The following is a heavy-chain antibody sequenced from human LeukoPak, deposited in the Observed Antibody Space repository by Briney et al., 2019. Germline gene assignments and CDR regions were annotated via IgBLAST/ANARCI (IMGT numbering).Heavy chain of an antibody. D-gene: IGHD2-21*01. J-gene: IGHJ5*02. CDR2: INHSGST. Sequence: SETLSLTCAVYGGSFSGYYWYWICQPPGKGLEWIGEINHSGSTNYNPSLKSRVTISVDTSKNQFSLRLRSVTAADTAVYYCARGIHWFDPWGQGTLVTVSS. CDR3: ARGIHWFDP. CDR1: GGSFSGYY. V-gene: IGHV4-34*01.